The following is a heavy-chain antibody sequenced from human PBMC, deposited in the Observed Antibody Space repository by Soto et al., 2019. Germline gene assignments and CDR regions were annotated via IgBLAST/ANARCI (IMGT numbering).Heavy chain of an antibody. Sequence: SETLSLTCTVPGGSISSYYWSWIRQPPGKGLEWIGYIYYSGSTNYNPSLKSRVTISVDTSKNQFSLKLSSVTAADTAVYYCARDTTYCSSTSCYPRFDYWGQGTLVTVSS. V-gene: IGHV4-59*01. CDR2: IYYSGST. D-gene: IGHD2-2*01. J-gene: IGHJ4*02. CDR3: ARDTTYCSSTSCYPRFDY. CDR1: GGSISSYY.